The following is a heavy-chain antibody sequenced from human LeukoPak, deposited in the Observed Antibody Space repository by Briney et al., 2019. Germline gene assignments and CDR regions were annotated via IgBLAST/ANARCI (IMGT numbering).Heavy chain of an antibody. CDR3: ARGGYYNGNWFDP. D-gene: IGHD3-10*01. CDR2: IKQDGSEK. CDR1: GFTFSSYW. J-gene: IGHJ5*02. V-gene: IGHV3-7*01. Sequence: GGSLRLSCAASGFTFSSYWMSWVRQAPGKGLEWVANIKQDGSEKYYVDSVKGRFTISRDNAKNSLYLQRNSLRAEDTAVYYCARGGYYNGNWFDPWGQGTLVTVST.